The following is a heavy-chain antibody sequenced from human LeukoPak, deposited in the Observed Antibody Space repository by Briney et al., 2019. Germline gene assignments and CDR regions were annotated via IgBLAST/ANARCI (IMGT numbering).Heavy chain of an antibody. CDR2: INCNTGGT. Sequence: GASVKASCKASGYTFIGYYMHWVRQAPGQGLEWMGWINCNTGGTNYAQKFQGRVTMTRDTSTTTVYMELSSLRSDDTAVYYCARVDGYIQLWSLDYWGQGPLVTVSS. CDR3: ARVDGYIQLWSLDY. J-gene: IGHJ4*02. V-gene: IGHV1-2*02. CDR1: GYTFIGYY. D-gene: IGHD5-18*01.